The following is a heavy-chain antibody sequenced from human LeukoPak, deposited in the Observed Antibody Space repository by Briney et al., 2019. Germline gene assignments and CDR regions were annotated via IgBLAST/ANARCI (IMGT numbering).Heavy chain of an antibody. V-gene: IGHV6-1*01. Sequence: SQTLSHTCAISGDSVSSNSAAWNWIRQSPSRGLEWLGRTFYRSKWYHDYAVSVKSRVIINSDTSNNQFSLQLNSVTPEDTAVYYCAREKDDYFPFDPWGQGTLVTVSS. D-gene: IGHD2/OR15-2a*01. CDR1: GDSVSSNSAA. J-gene: IGHJ5*02. CDR3: AREKDDYFPFDP. CDR2: TFYRSKWYH.